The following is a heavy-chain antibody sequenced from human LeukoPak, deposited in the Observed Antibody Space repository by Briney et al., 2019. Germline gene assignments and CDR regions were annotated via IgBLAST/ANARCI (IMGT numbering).Heavy chain of an antibody. D-gene: IGHD6-13*01. J-gene: IGHJ5*02. V-gene: IGHV4-39*01. CDR2: IYYSGST. CDR1: GGSISSSSYY. Sequence: NPSETLSLTCTVSGGSISSSSYYWGWIRQPPGKGLEWIGSIYYSGSTYYNPSLKSRVTISVDTSKNQFSLKLSSVTAADTAVYYCARRDSSSWYSRWFDPWGQGTLVTVSS. CDR3: ARRDSSSWYSRWFDP.